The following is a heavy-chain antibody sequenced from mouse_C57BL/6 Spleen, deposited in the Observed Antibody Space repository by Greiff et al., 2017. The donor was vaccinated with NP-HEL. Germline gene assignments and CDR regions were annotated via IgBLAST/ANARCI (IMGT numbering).Heavy chain of an antibody. J-gene: IGHJ3*01. CDR3: ARYYGSKELLAWFAY. CDR1: GYTFTSYW. V-gene: IGHV1-7*01. Sequence: VQLKESGAELAKPGASVKLSCKASGYTFTSYWMHWVQQRPGQGLEWIGYINPSSGYTKYHQTFTDKVTLTADNSSSTAYMQRSSLTYDDSAVYYGARYYGSKELLAWFAYWGQGTLVTVSA. CDR2: INPSSGYT. D-gene: IGHD1-1*01.